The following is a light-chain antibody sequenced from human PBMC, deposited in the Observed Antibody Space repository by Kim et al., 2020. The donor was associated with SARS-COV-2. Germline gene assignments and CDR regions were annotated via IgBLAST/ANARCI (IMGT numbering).Light chain of an antibody. V-gene: IGLV7-46*01. J-gene: IGLJ2*01. CDR2: DTS. Sequence: QAVVTQEPSVTVSPGGTVTLTCASSSGAVSSGLYFYWYQQKPGQAPRTLIYDTSKKHSWTPARFSGSLLGGKAALTLSDAQAEDEADYYCLLSYSGARVFGGGTQLTVL. CDR3: LLSYSGARV. CDR1: SGAVSSGLY.